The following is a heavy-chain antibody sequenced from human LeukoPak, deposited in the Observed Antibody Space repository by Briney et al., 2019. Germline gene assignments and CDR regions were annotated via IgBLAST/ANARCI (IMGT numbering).Heavy chain of an antibody. CDR1: ADSINSGGYY. CDR2: IDHSGSS. CDR3: ARDLGATWSAA. Sequence: SQTLPLTCTVSADSINSGGYYWSWIRQPPGKGLEWIGSIDHSGSSYYSPSLKSRVTISVDRSNNQFSLLLSSVTAAETAVYYCARDLGATWSAAWGQRTPVT. J-gene: IGHJ1*01. D-gene: IGHD1-26*01. V-gene: IGHV4-30-2*01.